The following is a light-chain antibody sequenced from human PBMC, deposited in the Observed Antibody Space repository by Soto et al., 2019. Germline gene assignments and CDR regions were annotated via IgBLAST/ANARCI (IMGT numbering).Light chain of an antibody. CDR1: SSDVGGYNY. CDR2: DVS. CDR3: CSYAGSYTFWV. J-gene: IGLJ3*02. Sequence: QSALTQPRSVSGSPGQSVTISCTGTSSDVGGYNYVSWYQQYPGKAPKLMIYDVSKRPSGVPDRFSGSKSGNTASLTISGLQAEDEADYYCCSYAGSYTFWVFGGGTQLTVL. V-gene: IGLV2-11*01.